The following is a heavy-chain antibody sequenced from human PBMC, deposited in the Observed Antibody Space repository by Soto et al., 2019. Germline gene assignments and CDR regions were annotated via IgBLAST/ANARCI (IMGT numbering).Heavy chain of an antibody. CDR3: ARTLAVAGTSDFDY. Sequence: GGSLRLSCAASGFTFSSYAMHWVRQAPGKGLEWVAVISYDGSNKYYADSVKGRFTISRDNSKNTLYLQMNSLRAEDTAVYYCARTLAVAGTSDFDYWGQGTLVTVSS. V-gene: IGHV3-30-3*01. D-gene: IGHD6-19*01. CDR2: ISYDGSNK. CDR1: GFTFSSYA. J-gene: IGHJ4*02.